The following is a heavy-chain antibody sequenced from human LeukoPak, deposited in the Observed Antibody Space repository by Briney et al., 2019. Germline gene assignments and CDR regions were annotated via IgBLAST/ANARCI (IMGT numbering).Heavy chain of an antibody. Sequence: PGGSLRLSCAASGFTFDDYARHWVRQAPGKGLEWVSGISWNSGSIGYADSVKGRFTISRDNAKNSLDLQLNSLRPEDTAVYYCARGRATTGRFAYWGQGTLVTVTS. CDR3: ARGRATTGRFAY. D-gene: IGHD1-26*01. V-gene: IGHV3-9*01. CDR1: GFTFDDYA. CDR2: ISWNSGSI. J-gene: IGHJ4*02.